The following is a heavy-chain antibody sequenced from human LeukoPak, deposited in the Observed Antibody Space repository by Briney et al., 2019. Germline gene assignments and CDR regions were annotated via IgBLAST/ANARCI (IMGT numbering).Heavy chain of an antibody. D-gene: IGHD3-3*01. Sequence: GASVKVSCKASGYTFTDSYMHWVRQAPGHGLELMGGINLYTGGTDSAHEFQGRLTMTSDTSISTAYMELSRLRSDDAAIFYCARGRGMGFLEWLLLDSWGQGTLVTVSS. CDR2: INLYTGGT. V-gene: IGHV1-2*02. CDR3: ARGRGMGFLEWLLLDS. CDR1: GYTFTDSY. J-gene: IGHJ4*02.